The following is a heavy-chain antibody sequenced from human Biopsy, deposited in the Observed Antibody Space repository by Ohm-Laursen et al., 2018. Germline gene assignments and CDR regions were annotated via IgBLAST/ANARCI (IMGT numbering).Heavy chain of an antibody. Sequence: SVKVSCNVSGYTLTELSMHWVRQAPGRGLEWMEGFAPENGKTIYAQKFQGRVTMTEDTSTDTAYMELSSLRSEDTAVYYCAADINVWNVNYWGQGTQVTVSS. CDR3: AADINVWNVNY. V-gene: IGHV1-24*01. J-gene: IGHJ4*02. CDR2: FAPENGKT. D-gene: IGHD1-1*01. CDR1: GYTLTELS.